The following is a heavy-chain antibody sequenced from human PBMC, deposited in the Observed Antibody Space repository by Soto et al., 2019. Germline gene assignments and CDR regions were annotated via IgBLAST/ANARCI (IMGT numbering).Heavy chain of an antibody. CDR3: ARVHALRTTYYYYYYGMDV. J-gene: IGHJ6*02. CDR2: IIPIFGTA. CDR1: GGTFSSYA. D-gene: IGHD4-17*01. V-gene: IGHV1-69*01. Sequence: QVQLVQSGAEVKKPGSSVKVSCKASGGTFSSYAISWVRQAPGQGLEWMGGIIPIFGTANYAQKFQGRVTITADESTSTAYMELSSLRSEDTAVHYCARVHALRTTYYYYYYGMDVWGQGTTVTVSS.